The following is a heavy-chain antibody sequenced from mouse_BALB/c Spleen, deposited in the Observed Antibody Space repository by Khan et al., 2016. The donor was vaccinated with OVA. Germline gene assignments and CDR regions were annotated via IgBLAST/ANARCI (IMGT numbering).Heavy chain of an antibody. CDR3: ARSGYFAWFTY. CDR2: IDPENGAT. J-gene: IGHJ3*01. Sequence: VQLQQSGAEVVRPGALVKLSCKASGFNIKDYYMHWVKQRPEQGLEWIGWIDPENGATVYDPKFQDKASITADTSSNTAYLQHSILTSEDTTGFYCARSGYFAWFTYWGQGTLVTVSA. CDR1: GFNIKDYY. V-gene: IGHV14-1*02.